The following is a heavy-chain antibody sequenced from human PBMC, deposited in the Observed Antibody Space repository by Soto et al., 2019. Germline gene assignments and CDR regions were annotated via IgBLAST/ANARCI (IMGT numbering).Heavy chain of an antibody. D-gene: IGHD2-2*01. J-gene: IGHJ6*02. CDR3: AREKGYQLLNYYYYYGMDV. CDR1: GFTFSSYW. Sequence: PGGSLRLSCAASGFTFSSYWMHWVRQAPGKGLVWVSRINSDGSSTSYADSVKGRFTISRDNAKNTLYLQMNSLRAEDTAVYYCAREKGYQLLNYYYYYGMDVWGQGTTVTVSS. CDR2: INSDGSST. V-gene: IGHV3-74*01.